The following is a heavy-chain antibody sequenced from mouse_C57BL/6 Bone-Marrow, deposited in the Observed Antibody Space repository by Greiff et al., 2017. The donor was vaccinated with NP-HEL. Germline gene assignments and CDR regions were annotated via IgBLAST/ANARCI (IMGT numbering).Heavy chain of an antibody. D-gene: IGHD1-1*01. CDR1: GYTFTSYW. CDR2: IHPNSGST. Sequence: VQLHQPGAELVKPGASVKLSCKASGYTFTSYWMHWVKQRPGQGLEWIGMIHPNSGSTNYNEKFKSKATLTVDKSSSTAYMQLSSLTSEDSAVYYCARGYYGSSPWFAYWGQGTLVTVSA. CDR3: ARGYYGSSPWFAY. V-gene: IGHV1-64*01. J-gene: IGHJ3*01.